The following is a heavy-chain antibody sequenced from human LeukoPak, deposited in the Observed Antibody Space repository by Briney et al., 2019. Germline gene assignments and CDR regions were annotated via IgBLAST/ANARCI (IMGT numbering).Heavy chain of an antibody. J-gene: IGHJ3*02. CDR2: ITSSSSAM. CDR1: GFTSSVFD. CDR3: AKSLLTTASGTGRAFDI. Sequence: PGGSLRLSCAGSGFTSSVFDMNWVRQAPGKGLEWVSYITSSSSAMYYADSVKGRFTISRDNAKNSLYLQMNSLRAEDTAVYYCAKSLLTTASGTGRAFDIWGQGTMVTVSA. D-gene: IGHD1-26*01. V-gene: IGHV3-48*04.